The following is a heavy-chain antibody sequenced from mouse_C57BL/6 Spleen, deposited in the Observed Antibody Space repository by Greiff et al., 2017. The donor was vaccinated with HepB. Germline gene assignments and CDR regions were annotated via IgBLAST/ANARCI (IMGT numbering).Heavy chain of an antibody. V-gene: IGHV1-69*01. CDR1: GYTFTSYW. CDR2: IDPSDSYT. CDR3: ARSDYWYFDV. Sequence: QVQLQQPGAELVMPGASVKLSCKASGYTFTSYWMHWVKQRPGQGLEWIGEIDPSDSYTNYNQKFKGKSTLTVDKSSSTAYMQLSSLTSEDSAVCYCARSDYWYFDVWGTGTTVTVSS. J-gene: IGHJ1*03.